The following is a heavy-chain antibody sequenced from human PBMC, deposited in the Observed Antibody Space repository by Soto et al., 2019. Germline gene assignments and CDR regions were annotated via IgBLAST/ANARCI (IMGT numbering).Heavy chain of an antibody. Sequence: QVQLQQWGAGLLKPSETLSLTCAVYGWSFSGYYWSWIRQPPGKGVEWIWAINHSGSTNYNPSIKRRINISVDTSKKLFTLKVSSVTAADTAVYYCARGRPTIVVVVAATVSFNYWGQGTLVTVSS. D-gene: IGHD2-15*01. J-gene: IGHJ4*02. CDR2: INHSGST. CDR1: GWSFSGYY. V-gene: IGHV4-34*01. CDR3: ARGRPTIVVVVAATVSFNY.